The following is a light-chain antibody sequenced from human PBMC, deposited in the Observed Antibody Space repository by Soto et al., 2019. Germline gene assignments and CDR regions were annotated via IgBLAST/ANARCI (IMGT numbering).Light chain of an antibody. CDR2: EDD. CDR3: QSFDSSNSVL. CDR1: SGSIASNY. V-gene: IGLV6-57*04. Sequence: NFMLTQPHSVSESPGKTVTISCTHTSGSIASNYVQWYQQRPGSAPTTVIYEDDQRPSGVPDRFSGSIDASSDSASLTISGLKTEDEAVYSCQSFDSSNSVLFGGGTTLTVL. J-gene: IGLJ2*01.